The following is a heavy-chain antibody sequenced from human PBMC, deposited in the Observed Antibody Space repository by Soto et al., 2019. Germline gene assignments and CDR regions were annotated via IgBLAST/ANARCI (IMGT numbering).Heavy chain of an antibody. CDR1: GGSISDFY. V-gene: IGHV4-59*01. J-gene: IGHJ4*02. CDR2: IYYSGST. D-gene: IGHD6-6*01. CDR3: ARVGGLAARTFDY. Sequence: PSETALTCTVSGGSISDFYWSWIRQPPGKGLEWIGYIYYSGSTNYNPSLKSRVTISVDTSKNQFSLNLRSMSPADTAVYYCARVGGLAARTFDYWGPGTLVTVSS.